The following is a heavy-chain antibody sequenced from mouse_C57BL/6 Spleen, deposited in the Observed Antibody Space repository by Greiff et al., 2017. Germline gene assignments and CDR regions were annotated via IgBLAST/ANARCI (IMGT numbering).Heavy chain of an antibody. CDR2: ISSGSSTI. Sequence: DVQLVESGGGLVKPGGSLKLSCAASGFTFSDYGMHWVRQAPEKGLEWVAYISSGSSTIYYADTVKGRFTISRDNAKNTLFLQMTRLRSEDTAMYYCASRLGQDAMDYWGQGTSVTVSS. V-gene: IGHV5-17*01. CDR3: ASRLGQDAMDY. J-gene: IGHJ4*01. D-gene: IGHD3-3*01. CDR1: GFTFSDYG.